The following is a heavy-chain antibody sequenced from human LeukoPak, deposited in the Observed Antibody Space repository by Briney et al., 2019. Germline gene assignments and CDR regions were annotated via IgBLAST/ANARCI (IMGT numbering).Heavy chain of an antibody. Sequence: APVKVSCKASGGTFSSYAISWVRQAPGQGPEWMGGIIPILGIANYGPEFQGRVTITADKSTSTAYMELSSLRSEDTAVYCCARFEGGTWGQGTLVTVSS. V-gene: IGHV1-69*10. D-gene: IGHD3-16*01. CDR2: IIPILGIA. CDR1: GGTFSSYA. CDR3: ARFEGGT. J-gene: IGHJ5*02.